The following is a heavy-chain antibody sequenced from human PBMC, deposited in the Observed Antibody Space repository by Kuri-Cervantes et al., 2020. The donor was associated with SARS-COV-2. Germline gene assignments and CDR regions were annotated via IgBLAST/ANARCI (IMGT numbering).Heavy chain of an antibody. CDR3: ARLRQLGFDY. Sequence: SETLSLTCAVSGYSIRSGYYWGWIRQPPGKGLEWIGSMYHSGNTHYNPSLKSRVTISVDTSKNQFSLKLSSVTAADTAVYYCARLRQLGFDYWGQGTLVTVSS. CDR1: GYSIRSGYY. D-gene: IGHD6-13*01. J-gene: IGHJ4*02. V-gene: IGHV4-38-2*01. CDR2: MYHSGNT.